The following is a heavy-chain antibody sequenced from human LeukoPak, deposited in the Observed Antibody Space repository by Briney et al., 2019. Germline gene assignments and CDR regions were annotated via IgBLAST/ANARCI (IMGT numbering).Heavy chain of an antibody. Sequence: GGSLRLSCAASGFTFSDSAMNWVRQAPGKGLEWVSAISGSGGSTHYADSVKGRFTISRDNSNNTLFLHMNNLKPADAAIYYCAKGMTTIRRRFEKWGQGTLVTVSS. V-gene: IGHV3-23*01. CDR2: ISGSGGST. CDR1: GFTFSDSA. CDR3: AKGMTTIRRRFEK. J-gene: IGHJ4*02. D-gene: IGHD5-24*01.